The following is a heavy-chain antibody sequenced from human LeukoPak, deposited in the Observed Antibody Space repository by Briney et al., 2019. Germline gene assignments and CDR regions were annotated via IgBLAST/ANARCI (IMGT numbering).Heavy chain of an antibody. V-gene: IGHV3-23*01. CDR2: ISWNSGSI. CDR1: GFIFNNYA. CDR3: AKVNDLGDFDY. D-gene: IGHD1-1*01. J-gene: IGHJ4*02. Sequence: GGSLRLSCAGSGFIFNNYAMHWVRQPPGKGLEWVSGISWNSGSIDYADSVKGRFTVSRDNSKNTLFLQMNSLRAEDTAVYYCAKVNDLGDFDYWGQGTLVTVSS.